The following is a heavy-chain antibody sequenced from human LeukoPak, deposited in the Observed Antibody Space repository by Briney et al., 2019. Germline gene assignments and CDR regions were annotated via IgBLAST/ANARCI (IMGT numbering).Heavy chain of an antibody. CDR3: ARTSVDDYNWGMMGDAFDI. D-gene: IGHD5-24*01. Sequence: GASVKVSCKAAGYAFTAYHVCWVRQAPGQGLEWMGWINIKSGGTKYAQKFQGRVTMTRDTSISIAYMDLSSLRSDDTAVYYCARTSVDDYNWGMMGDAFDIWGQGTMVAVSS. CDR1: GYAFTAYH. V-gene: IGHV1-2*02. J-gene: IGHJ3*02. CDR2: INIKSGGT.